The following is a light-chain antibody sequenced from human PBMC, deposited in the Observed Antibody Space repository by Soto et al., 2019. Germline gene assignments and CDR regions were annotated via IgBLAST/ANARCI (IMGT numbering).Light chain of an antibody. CDR1: SSDVGGYNY. CDR2: EVS. CDR3: SSYAGSNTIYV. V-gene: IGLV2-8*01. Sequence: QSVLTQPPSASGSPGQSVTISCTGTSSDVGGYNYVSWYQQHPGKAPKLMIYEVSKRPSGVPDRFSGSKSGNTASLTVSGLQAEDEADYYCSSYAGSNTIYVFGNGTKVTVL. J-gene: IGLJ1*01.